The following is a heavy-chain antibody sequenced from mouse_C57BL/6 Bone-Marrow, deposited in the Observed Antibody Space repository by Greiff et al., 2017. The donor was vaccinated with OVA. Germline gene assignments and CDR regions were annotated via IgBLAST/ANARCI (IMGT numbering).Heavy chain of an antibody. J-gene: IGHJ2*01. CDR3: AKGGNFDY. CDR1: GFTFSDYG. Sequence: DVMLVESGGGLVKPGGSLKLSCAASGFTFSDYGMHWVRQAPEKGLEWVAYISSGSSTIYYADTVKGRFTISRDNAKNTLFLQMTSLRSEDTAMYYCAKGGNFDYWGQGTTLTVSS. V-gene: IGHV5-17*01. CDR2: ISSGSSTI.